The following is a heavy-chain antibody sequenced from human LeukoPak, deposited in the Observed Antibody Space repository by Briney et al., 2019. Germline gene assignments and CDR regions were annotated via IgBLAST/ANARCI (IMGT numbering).Heavy chain of an antibody. CDR3: ARHCSGRSDYYFDY. V-gene: IGHV4-39*01. CDR2: IYYSGST. CDR1: GGSISSSNHY. D-gene: IGHD6-25*01. Sequence: KSSETLSLTCTVSGGSISSSNHYRGWIRQPPGKGLEWIGNIYYSGSTYYNPSLKSRVTISVDTSKSQFSLKLSSVTAADTAIYYCARHCSGRSDYYFDYWGQGTLVAVSS. J-gene: IGHJ4*02.